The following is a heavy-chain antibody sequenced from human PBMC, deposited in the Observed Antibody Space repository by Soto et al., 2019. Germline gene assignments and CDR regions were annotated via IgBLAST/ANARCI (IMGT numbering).Heavy chain of an antibody. Sequence: QVQLVQSGAEVKKPGASVKVSCKVSGYTLTELSMHWVRQAPGKGLEWMGGFDPEDGETIYAQKFQGRVTMTEDTSTDTAYMELSSLRSEDTAVYYCAKDLRGPEAGTWYFDLWGRGTLVTVSS. CDR2: FDPEDGET. J-gene: IGHJ2*01. D-gene: IGHD6-13*01. CDR1: GYTLTELS. V-gene: IGHV1-24*01. CDR3: AKDLRGPEAGTWYFDL.